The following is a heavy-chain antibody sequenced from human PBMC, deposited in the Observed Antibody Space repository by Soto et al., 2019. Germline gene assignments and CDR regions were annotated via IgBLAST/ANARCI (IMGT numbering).Heavy chain of an antibody. V-gene: IGHV3-30*04. D-gene: IGHD3-10*01. CDR3: ARDRDYGSGSGHYYYGMDV. J-gene: IGHJ6*01. CDR2: ISYDGRSK. Sequence: VILCCEGYRFTLSPYAMQWLRQAPVKRLAWVSVISYDGRSKYYSESVKGRFTISRDNSNNTLHLQMSSLRAADTAVYYFARDRDYGSGSGHYYYGMDVWGQGTSVTVSS. CDR1: RFTLSPYA.